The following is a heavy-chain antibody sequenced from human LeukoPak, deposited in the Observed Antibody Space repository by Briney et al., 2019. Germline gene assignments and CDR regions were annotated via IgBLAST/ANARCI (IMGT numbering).Heavy chain of an antibody. V-gene: IGHV3-30*04. J-gene: IGHJ6*02. Sequence: PGGSLRLSCAASGITFSSYVLHWVRQAPGKGLEWVALISFDGSHKYYADSVQGRFTTSTDNSKNILYLQMNSLRADDTAIYYCARDTGDFWSGYYNYYYGMDVWGQGTTVTVSS. CDR1: GITFSSYV. CDR3: ARDTGDFWSGYYNYYYGMDV. D-gene: IGHD3-3*01. CDR2: ISFDGSHK.